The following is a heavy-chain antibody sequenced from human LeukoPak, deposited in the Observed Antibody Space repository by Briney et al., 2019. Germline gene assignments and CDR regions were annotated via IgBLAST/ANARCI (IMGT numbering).Heavy chain of an antibody. J-gene: IGHJ4*02. V-gene: IGHV1-2*02. CDR1: GYTFTGYY. CDR3: ARDLRPHSGAAAGTEGDY. D-gene: IGHD6-13*01. Sequence: ASVKVSCXASGYTFTGYYMHWVRQAPGQGLEWMGWINPNSGGTNYAQKFQGRVTMTRDTSISTAYMELSRLRSDDTAVYYCARDLRPHSGAAAGTEGDYWGQGTLVTVSS. CDR2: INPNSGGT.